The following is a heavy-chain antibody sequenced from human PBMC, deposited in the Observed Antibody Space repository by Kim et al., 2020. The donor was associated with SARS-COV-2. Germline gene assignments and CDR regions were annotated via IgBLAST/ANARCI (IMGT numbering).Heavy chain of an antibody. J-gene: IGHJ4*02. CDR2: ISSTGRTV. V-gene: IGHV3-48*02. CDR3: ARDRFGDYLLDS. CDR1: GLTFSSYS. D-gene: IGHD4-17*01. Sequence: GGSLRLSCVASGLTFSSYSMNWVRQAPGKGLEWVSYISSTGRTVYYADSVKGRFTISRDNANNSLFLQMSSLRDDDTAIYFCARDRFGDYLLDSWSQGTLVTVSS.